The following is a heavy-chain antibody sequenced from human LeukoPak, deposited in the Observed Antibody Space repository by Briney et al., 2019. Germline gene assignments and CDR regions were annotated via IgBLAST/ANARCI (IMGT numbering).Heavy chain of an antibody. V-gene: IGHV4-59*01. D-gene: IGHD1-26*01. Sequence: SETLSLTCTVSGGSISSDYWSWVRQPPGKGLEGSGYIYYSGSTNYNPSLKSRVTISVDTSKNQFSLKLSSVTAADTAVYYCARDLGGANWFDPWGQGTLVTVSS. CDR1: GGSISSDY. CDR2: IYYSGST. J-gene: IGHJ5*02. CDR3: ARDLGGANWFDP.